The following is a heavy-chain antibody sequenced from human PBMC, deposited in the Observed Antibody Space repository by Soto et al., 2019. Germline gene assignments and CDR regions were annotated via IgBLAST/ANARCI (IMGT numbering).Heavy chain of an antibody. V-gene: IGHV3-74*01. Sequence: GGSLRLSCAASGFTFSSYWMHWVRQAPGKGLVWVSRISDDGSSTSYADSVKGRFTISRDNAKNTLFLQMDSLRAEDTAVYYCARGIGYSAQDYWGQGTLVTVSS. CDR2: ISDDGSST. J-gene: IGHJ4*02. CDR1: GFTFSSYW. CDR3: ARGIGYSAQDY. D-gene: IGHD1-1*01.